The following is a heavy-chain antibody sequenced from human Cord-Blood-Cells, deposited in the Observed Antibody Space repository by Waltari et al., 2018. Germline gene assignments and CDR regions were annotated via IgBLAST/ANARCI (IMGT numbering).Heavy chain of an antibody. CDR1: GFTLSSSG. V-gene: IGHV3-30*18. J-gene: IGHJ4*02. CDR2: ISYDGSNK. D-gene: IGHD5-18*01. Sequence: QVQLVESGGGVVQPGRSLRLSCAASGFTLSSSGMHWVRQAPGKGLEWVAVISYDGSNKYYADSVKGRFTISRDNSKNTLYLQMNSLRAEDTAVYYCANTARGYSYGYPDYWGQGTLVTVSS. CDR3: ANTARGYSYGYPDY.